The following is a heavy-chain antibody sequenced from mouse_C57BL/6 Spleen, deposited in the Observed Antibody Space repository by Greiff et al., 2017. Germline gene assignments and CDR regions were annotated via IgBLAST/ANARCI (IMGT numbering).Heavy chain of an antibody. Sequence: VQLQQPGTELVKPGASVKLSCKASGYTFTSYWMHWVKQRPGQGLEWIGNINPSNGGTNYNEKFKSKATLTVDKSSSTAYMQLSSLTSEDSAVYYCARPLTGTSHYFDYWGQGTTLTVSS. CDR1: GYTFTSYW. V-gene: IGHV1-53*01. CDR2: INPSNGGT. CDR3: ARPLTGTSHYFDY. D-gene: IGHD4-1*01. J-gene: IGHJ2*01.